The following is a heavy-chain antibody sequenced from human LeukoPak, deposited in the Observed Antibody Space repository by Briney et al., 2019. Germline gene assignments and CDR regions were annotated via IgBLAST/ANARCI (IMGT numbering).Heavy chain of an antibody. J-gene: IGHJ4*02. V-gene: IGHV3-48*02. Sequence: GGSLRLSCAASGFTFSSYNMNWVRQAPGKGLEWVSYISPGSSTIYYADSVKGRFTISRDNAKNSLYPQMNSLRDEDTAVYYCARSKRLDYWGQGTLVTVSS. CDR2: ISPGSSTI. CDR3: ARSKRLDY. D-gene: IGHD6-25*01. CDR1: GFTFSSYN.